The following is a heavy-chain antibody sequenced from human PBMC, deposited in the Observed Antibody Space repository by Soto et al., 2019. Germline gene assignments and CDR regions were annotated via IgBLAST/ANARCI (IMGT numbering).Heavy chain of an antibody. CDR1: GASIRSTDYY. D-gene: IGHD2-21*02. V-gene: IGHV4-30-4*01. CDR2: GYYTGST. J-gene: IGHJ5*02. Sequence: SETLSLTCTVSGASIRSTDYYWSWIRQAPGKGLEGIGYGYYTGSTYYNPSLMRRLTISVDTSKNQFSLKLTSVTAAETAVYYCVRTARQGAVAPHWFDRWGQGTQVTVSS. CDR3: VRTARQGAVAPHWFDR.